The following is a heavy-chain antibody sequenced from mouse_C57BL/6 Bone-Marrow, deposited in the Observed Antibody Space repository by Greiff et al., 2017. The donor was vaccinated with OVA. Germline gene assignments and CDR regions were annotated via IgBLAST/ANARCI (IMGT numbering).Heavy chain of an antibody. CDR2: IYPGDGDT. D-gene: IGHD1-1*02. CDR3: ARGGSPYYAMDY. V-gene: IGHV1-80*01. J-gene: IGHJ4*01. CDR1: GYAFSSYW. Sequence: QLQQSGAELVKPGASVKISCKASGYAFSSYWMNWVKQRPGKGLEWIGQIYPGDGDTNYNGKFKGKATLTADKSSSTAYMQLSSLTSEDSAVYFCARGGSPYYAMDYWGQGTSVTVSS.